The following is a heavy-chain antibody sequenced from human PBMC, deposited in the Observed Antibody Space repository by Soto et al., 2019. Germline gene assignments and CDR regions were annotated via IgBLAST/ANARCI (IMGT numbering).Heavy chain of an antibody. D-gene: IGHD6-13*01. CDR2: IIPIFGTA. Sequence: ASVKVSCKASGGTFSSYAISWVRQAPGQGLEWMGGIIPIFGTANYAQKFQGRVTITADESTSTAYMELSSLRSEDTAVYYCARVLGSSWRYDDDAFDIWGQGTRVTVAS. J-gene: IGHJ3*02. CDR1: GGTFSSYA. CDR3: ARVLGSSWRYDDDAFDI. V-gene: IGHV1-69*13.